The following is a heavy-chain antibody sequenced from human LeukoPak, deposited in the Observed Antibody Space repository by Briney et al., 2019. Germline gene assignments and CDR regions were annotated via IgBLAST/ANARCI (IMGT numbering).Heavy chain of an antibody. CDR3: ARDPGGEWGNYFDY. CDR2: VHYSGST. V-gene: IGHV4-59*12. CDR1: GGSIIGYY. D-gene: IGHD3-16*01. Sequence: SETLSLTCTVSGGSIIGYYWNWVRHRPGRGLEWIGYVHYSGSTKYNSSLNNRVIISIDTSKNQFSLRLNSVTPADPAVYSCARDPGGEWGNYFDYWGQGIVVTAPS. J-gene: IGHJ4*02.